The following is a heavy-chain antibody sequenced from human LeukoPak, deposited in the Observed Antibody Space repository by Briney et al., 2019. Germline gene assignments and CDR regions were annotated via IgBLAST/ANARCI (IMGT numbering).Heavy chain of an antibody. CDR3: ANHASSEKYYDYVWGSYRDHYFDY. J-gene: IGHJ4*02. Sequence: GGSLRLSCAASGFTFSSYAMSWVRQAPGKGLEWVSAISGSGGSTYYADSVKGRFTISRDNSKNTLYLQMNSLRAEDTAVYYCANHASSEKYYDYVWGSYRDHYFDYWGQGTLVTVSS. V-gene: IGHV3-23*01. D-gene: IGHD3-16*02. CDR1: GFTFSSYA. CDR2: ISGSGGST.